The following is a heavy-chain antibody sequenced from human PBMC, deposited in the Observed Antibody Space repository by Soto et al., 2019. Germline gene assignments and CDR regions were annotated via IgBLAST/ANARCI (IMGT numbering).Heavy chain of an antibody. CDR1: GGSISSYY. Sequence: SETLSLTCTVSGGSISSYYWSWIRQPPGKGLEWIGYIYYSGSTNYNPSLKSRDTKSVDTSKNQFSLQPSSVTAADTAVYYCARGPGVSDYWGQGTLVTVSS. CDR2: IYYSGST. CDR3: ARGPGVSDY. J-gene: IGHJ4*02. V-gene: IGHV4-59*01.